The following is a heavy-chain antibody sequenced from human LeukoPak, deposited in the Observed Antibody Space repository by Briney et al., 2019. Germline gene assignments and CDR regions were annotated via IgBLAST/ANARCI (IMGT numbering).Heavy chain of an antibody. V-gene: IGHV3-9*03. CDR2: ISWNSGSI. CDR1: GFTFDDYA. J-gene: IGHJ4*02. D-gene: IGHD6-13*01. CDR3: AKDMGRAAAGTFDY. Sequence: GRSLRLSCAASGFTFDDYAMHWVRQAPGKGLEWVSGISWNSGSIGYADSVKGRFTISRDNAKNSLYLQMNSLRAEDMALYYCAKDMGRAAAGTFDYWGQGTLVTVSS.